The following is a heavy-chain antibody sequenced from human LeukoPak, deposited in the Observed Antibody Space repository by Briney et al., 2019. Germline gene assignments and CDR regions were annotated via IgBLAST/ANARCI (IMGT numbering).Heavy chain of an antibody. J-gene: IGHJ4*02. CDR2: ISGGGVST. CDR1: GFTFSSFP. D-gene: IGHD2-8*01. V-gene: IGHV3-23*01. CDR3: AKWARYCTNGVCYYFDY. Sequence: GGTLRLSCAASGFTFSSFPMSWVRQAPGKGLEWVSVISGGGVSTYYADSVKGRFTISRDNSKNTLYLQMNSLRAEDTAVYYCAKWARYCTNGVCYYFDYWGQGTLVTVSS.